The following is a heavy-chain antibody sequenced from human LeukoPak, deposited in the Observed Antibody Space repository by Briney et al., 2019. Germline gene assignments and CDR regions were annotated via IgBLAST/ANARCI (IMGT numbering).Heavy chain of an antibody. V-gene: IGHV1-69*13. CDR2: IIPIFGTA. CDR1: GYTFTSYA. D-gene: IGHD1-26*01. CDR3: ARDDSGSYYFDY. J-gene: IGHJ4*02. Sequence: SVKVSCKASGYTFTSYAMHWVRQAPGQGLEWMGGIIPIFGTANYAQKFQGRVTITADESTSTAYMELSSLRSEDTAVYYCARDDSGSYYFDYWGQGTLVTVPS.